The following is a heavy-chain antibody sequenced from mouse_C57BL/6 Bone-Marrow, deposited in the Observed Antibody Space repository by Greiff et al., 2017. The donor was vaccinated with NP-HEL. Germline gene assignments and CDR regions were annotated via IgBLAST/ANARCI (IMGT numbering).Heavy chain of an antibody. Sequence: EVQRVESGPELVKPGASVKISCKASGYSFTGYYMNWVKQSPEKSLEWIGEINPSTGGTTYNQKFKAKATLTVDKSSSTAYMQLKSLTSEDSAVYYCARGHYGSSYWYFDVWGTGTTVTVSS. V-gene: IGHV1-42*01. CDR1: GYSFTGYY. CDR3: ARGHYGSSYWYFDV. CDR2: INPSTGGT. D-gene: IGHD1-1*01. J-gene: IGHJ1*03.